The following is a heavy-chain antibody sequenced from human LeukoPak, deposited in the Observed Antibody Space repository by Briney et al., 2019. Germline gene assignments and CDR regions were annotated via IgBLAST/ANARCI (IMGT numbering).Heavy chain of an antibody. Sequence: SVKVSCKASGGTFSSYAISWVRQAPGQGLEWMGGIIPIFGTANYAQKFQGRVTITADKSTSTAYMELSSLRSEDTAVYYCTTQLNHCSSTSCYSFDYWGQGTLVTVSS. V-gene: IGHV1-69*06. CDR2: IIPIFGTA. CDR1: GGTFSSYA. J-gene: IGHJ4*02. D-gene: IGHD2-2*01. CDR3: TTQLNHCSSTSCYSFDY.